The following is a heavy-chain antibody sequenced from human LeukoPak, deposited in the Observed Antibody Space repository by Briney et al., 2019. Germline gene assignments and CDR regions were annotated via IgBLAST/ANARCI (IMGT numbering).Heavy chain of an antibody. CDR2: ISYDGSNK. CDR3: ARVWDGSYYFDY. V-gene: IGHV3-30*01. CDR1: GFTFSSYA. Sequence: PGRSLRLSCAASGFTFSSYAMHWVRQAPGKGLEWVAVISYDGSNKYYADSVKGRLTISRDNSKNTLYLQMNSLRAEDTAVYYCARVWDGSYYFDYWGQGTLVTVSS. J-gene: IGHJ4*02. D-gene: IGHD1-26*01.